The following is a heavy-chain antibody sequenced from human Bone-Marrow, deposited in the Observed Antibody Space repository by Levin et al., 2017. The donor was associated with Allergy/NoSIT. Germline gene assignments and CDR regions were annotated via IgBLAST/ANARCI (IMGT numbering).Heavy chain of an antibody. CDR3: ARHEQQQLWTGWFDP. Sequence: SETLSLTCTVSGGSISSSSYYWGWIRQPPGKGLEWIGSIYYSGSTYYNPSLKSRVTISVDTSKNQFSLKLSSVTAADTAVYYCARHEQQQLWTGWFDPWGQGTLVTVSS. V-gene: IGHV4-39*01. D-gene: IGHD6-13*01. CDR2: IYYSGST. CDR1: GGSISSSSYY. J-gene: IGHJ5*02.